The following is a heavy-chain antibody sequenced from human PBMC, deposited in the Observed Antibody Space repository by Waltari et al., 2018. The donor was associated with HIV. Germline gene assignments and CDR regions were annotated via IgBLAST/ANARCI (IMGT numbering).Heavy chain of an antibody. CDR3: ARSAGGYLSEYFQH. Sequence: QVQLQQWGAVLLKPSETLSLTCAVDGGSFSGYYWSWIRQPPGKGLEWIGEINHSGSTNYNPSLKSRVTISVDTSKNQFSLKLSSVTAADTAVYYCARSAGGYLSEYFQHWGQGTLVTVSS. CDR1: GGSFSGYY. CDR2: INHSGST. J-gene: IGHJ1*01. D-gene: IGHD2-8*02. V-gene: IGHV4-34*01.